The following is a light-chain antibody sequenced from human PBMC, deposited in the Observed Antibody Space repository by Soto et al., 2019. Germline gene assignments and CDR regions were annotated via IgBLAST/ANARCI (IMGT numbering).Light chain of an antibody. Sequence: EIVLTQSPGTLSLSPGERATLSCRASQSVRSSYLAWFQQKPGQAPRLLIYGASSRATGIPDRFSGSESGTDITLTISRLEPEDFAVYYCQQYGSTPKTFGQGTKLEIK. V-gene: IGKV3-20*01. CDR1: QSVRSSY. J-gene: IGKJ2*01. CDR2: GAS. CDR3: QQYGSTPKT.